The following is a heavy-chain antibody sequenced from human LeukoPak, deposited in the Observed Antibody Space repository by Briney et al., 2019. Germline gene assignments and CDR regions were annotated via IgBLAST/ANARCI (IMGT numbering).Heavy chain of an antibody. CDR3: ARYCGGDCYGMDV. CDR2: ITTSGNI. V-gene: IGHV3-21*01. D-gene: IGHD2-21*01. Sequence: GGSLRLSCAASGFTFSSYSMNWVRQAPGKGLEWVSSITTSGNIYYADLVKGRFTISRVNAKNSLYLQMNNLRAEDTAVYYCARYCGGDCYGMDVWGQGTTVTVSS. J-gene: IGHJ6*02. CDR1: GFTFSSYS.